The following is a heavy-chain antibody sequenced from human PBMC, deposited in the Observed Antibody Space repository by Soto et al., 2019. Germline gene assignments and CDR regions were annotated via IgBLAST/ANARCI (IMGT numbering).Heavy chain of an antibody. CDR1: GYTFTGYY. J-gene: IGHJ4*02. D-gene: IGHD6-19*01. Sequence: GASVKVSCKASGYTFTGYYMHWVRQAPGQGLEWMGWINPNSGDTNYAQKFQGRVTMTRDTSISTAYMELSRLRSEDTAVYYCARDGVRGIAVAGTCYFDYWGQGTXVTVSS. CDR3: ARDGVRGIAVAGTCYFDY. V-gene: IGHV1-2*02. CDR2: INPNSGDT.